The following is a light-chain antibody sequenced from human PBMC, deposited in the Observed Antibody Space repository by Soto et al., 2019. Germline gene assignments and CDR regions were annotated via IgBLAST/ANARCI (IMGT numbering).Light chain of an antibody. CDR1: QSVSSSY. J-gene: IGKJ2*01. CDR2: GAS. Sequence: EIVLTQSPGTLSLSPGERATLSCRASQSVSSSYLAWYQQKPGQAPRLLIYGASSRATGIPARFSGSGSGTEFTLTISRLEPEDFAVYYCQQYGSSPMYTFGQGTKLEIK. CDR3: QQYGSSPMYT. V-gene: IGKV3-20*01.